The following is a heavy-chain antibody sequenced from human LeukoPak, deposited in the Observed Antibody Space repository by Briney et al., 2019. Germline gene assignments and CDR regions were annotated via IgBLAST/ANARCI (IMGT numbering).Heavy chain of an antibody. CDR3: ARDESLGY. CDR2: IKENGNEQ. Sequence: GGSLRLSCAASGFIFSNYAMHWVRQAPGKGPEWVAHIKENGNEQYYADSVKGRFTISRDNVKQSLCLQMNSLRAEDTAVYYCARDESLGYWGQGTLVTVSS. V-gene: IGHV3-7*01. J-gene: IGHJ4*02. CDR1: GFIFSNYA.